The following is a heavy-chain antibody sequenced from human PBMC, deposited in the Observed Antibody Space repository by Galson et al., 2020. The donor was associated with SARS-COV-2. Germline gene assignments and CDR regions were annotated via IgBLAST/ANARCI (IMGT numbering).Heavy chain of an antibody. CDR1: AGSFSGYS. CDR3: ARGRQGVVPSPVLSLGPFYSYYYMDV. V-gene: IGHV4-34*01. D-gene: IGHD3-16*01. Sequence: SESLSLTCAVYAGSFSGYSWTWIRQAPGKGLEWLGEINSGVPTNYSPSLGTRFTLSVDTSKNQFSRKLTSVSAAGSALDFCARGRQGVVPSPVLSLGPFYSYYYMDVWGKGTTVIVSS. CDR2: INSGVPT. J-gene: IGHJ6*03.